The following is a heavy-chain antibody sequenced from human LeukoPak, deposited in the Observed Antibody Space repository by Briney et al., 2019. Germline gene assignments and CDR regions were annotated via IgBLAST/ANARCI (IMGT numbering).Heavy chain of an antibody. CDR3: ARVRTGYSSGRTYYFDY. D-gene: IGHD6-19*01. CDR2: IYYSGST. V-gene: IGHV4-59*01. CDR1: GGSISSYY. Sequence: PSETLSLTCTVSGGSISSYYWSWIRQPPGKGLEWIGYIYYSGSTNYNPSLKSRVTISVDTSKNQFPLKLSSVTAADTAVYYCARVRTGYSSGRTYYFDYWGQGTLVTVSS. J-gene: IGHJ4*02.